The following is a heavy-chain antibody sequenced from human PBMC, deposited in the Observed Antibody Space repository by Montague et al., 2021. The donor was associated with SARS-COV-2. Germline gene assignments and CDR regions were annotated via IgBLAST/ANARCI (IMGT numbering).Heavy chain of an antibody. CDR2: INHSGST. J-gene: IGHJ6*03. CDR1: GGSISSYY. Sequence: SETLSLTCAVSGGSISSYYWTWIRQPPGKGLEWIGEINHSGSTNYNPSLKSRVTISADTSKNQFSLKLSSVTAADTAVYYCAGTYYDFCSGFIHYYYMGAGAKGTRSP. CDR3: AGTYYDFCSGFIHYYYMGA. V-gene: IGHV4-59*12. D-gene: IGHD3-3*01.